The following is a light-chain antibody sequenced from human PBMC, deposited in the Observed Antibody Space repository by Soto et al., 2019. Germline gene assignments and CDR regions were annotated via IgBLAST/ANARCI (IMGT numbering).Light chain of an antibody. Sequence: DIQMTQSPSSLSASVGDRVTITCQASQDISNYLNWYQQKPGKAPKLLVYSASTLQSGVPSRFSGSGSGPDFTLTISSLQPEDSATYFCQQLNSYPQTFGQGTRLEI. V-gene: IGKV1-9*01. J-gene: IGKJ5*01. CDR1: QDISNY. CDR2: SAS. CDR3: QQLNSYPQT.